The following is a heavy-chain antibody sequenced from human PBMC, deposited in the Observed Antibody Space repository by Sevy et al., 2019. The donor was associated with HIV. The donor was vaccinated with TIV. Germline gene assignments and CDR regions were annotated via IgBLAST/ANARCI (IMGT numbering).Heavy chain of an antibody. V-gene: IGHV3-33*01. CDR3: AREPTDLSCYMDL. CDR2: VWYDGSNE. D-gene: IGHD1-26*01. Sequence: GGSLRLSCAASGFTFSRFGMHWVRQAPGKGLGWVGVVWYDGSNEYYADSVKGRFTISRDNSKNTLYLQMNRLRAEDTAVYYCAREPTDLSCYMDLWGKRTAVTVSS. CDR1: GFTFSRFG. J-gene: IGHJ6*03.